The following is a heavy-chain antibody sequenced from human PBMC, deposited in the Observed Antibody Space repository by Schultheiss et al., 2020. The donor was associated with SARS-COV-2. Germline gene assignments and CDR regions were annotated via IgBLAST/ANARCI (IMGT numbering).Heavy chain of an antibody. CDR3: ARDIVVVPAAESRADVSYFDY. CDR1: GGSISSGAYY. J-gene: IGHJ4*02. V-gene: IGHV4-31*03. D-gene: IGHD2-2*01. CDR2: IYYSGNT. Sequence: SETLSLTCTVSGGSISSGAYYWSWIRQHPGRGLEWIGYIYYSGNTYYNPSLKSRVTISVDTSRNQFSLKLSSVTAADTAVYYCARDIVVVPAAESRADVSYFDYWGQGTLVTVSS.